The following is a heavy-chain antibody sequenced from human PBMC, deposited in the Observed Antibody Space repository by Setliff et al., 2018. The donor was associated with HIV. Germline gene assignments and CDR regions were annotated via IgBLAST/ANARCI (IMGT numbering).Heavy chain of an antibody. CDR3: AREYKAPEWLPTVADYYYYGMDV. Sequence: GASVKVSCKASGYTFTSYDINWVRQATGQGLEWMGWMNPNSGNTGYAQKFQGRVTMTRNTSISTAYMELSSLRSEDTAVYYCAREYKAPEWLPTVADYYYYGMDVWGQGTTVTVSS. CDR1: GYTFTSYD. J-gene: IGHJ6*02. V-gene: IGHV1-8*02. CDR2: MNPNSGNT. D-gene: IGHD3-3*01.